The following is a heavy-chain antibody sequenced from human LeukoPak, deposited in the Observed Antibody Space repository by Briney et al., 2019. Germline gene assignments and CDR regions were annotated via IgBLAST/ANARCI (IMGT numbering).Heavy chain of an antibody. CDR3: ARGGNYWPQWWFDP. D-gene: IGHD1-26*01. CDR2: INHSGIT. CDR1: GGSFSDYY. Sequence: SETLSLTCAVYGGSFSDYYWSWIRQPPGKGLEYIGEINHSGITNYNPSLKSRVTISVDTSKNQFSLKLNSVTPADTAVYYCARGGNYWPQWWFDPWGRGTLVSVSS. V-gene: IGHV4-34*01. J-gene: IGHJ5*02.